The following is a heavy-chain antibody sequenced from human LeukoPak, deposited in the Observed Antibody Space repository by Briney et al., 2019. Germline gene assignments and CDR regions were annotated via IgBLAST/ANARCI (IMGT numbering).Heavy chain of an antibody. CDR2: MFYSGST. V-gene: IGHV4-39*07. Sequence: PSETLSLTCSVSGGSISSSRYYWGWVRQPPGKGLEWIGSMFYSGSTNYNPSLKSRVTISVDKSKNQFSLKLSSVTAADTAVYYCASIATQYSSNLFAYWGQGTLVTVSS. CDR1: GGSISSSRYY. CDR3: ASIATQYSSNLFAY. J-gene: IGHJ4*02. D-gene: IGHD6-19*01.